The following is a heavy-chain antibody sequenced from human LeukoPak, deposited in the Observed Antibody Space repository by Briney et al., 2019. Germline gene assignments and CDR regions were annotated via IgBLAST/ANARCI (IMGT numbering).Heavy chain of an antibody. J-gene: IGHJ4*02. CDR1: YSSVSRGYY. CDR3: ARGTYFNL. V-gene: IGHV4-38-2*02. D-gene: IGHD2-21*01. CDR2: IFYSGST. Sequence: SETLSLTCQVLYSSVSRGYYWGWIRQPPGKGLEWIGNIFYSGSTYYSPSLKSRVTISLDTSRNQFSLKLNSVTAADTAVYYCARGTYFNLWGQGTLVHVSS.